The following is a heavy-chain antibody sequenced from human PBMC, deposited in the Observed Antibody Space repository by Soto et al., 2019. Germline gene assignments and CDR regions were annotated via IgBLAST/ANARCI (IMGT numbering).Heavy chain of an antibody. D-gene: IGHD4-17*01. Sequence: EVQLVESGGGLVQPGGSLRLSCAASGFSVSSNYMSWVRQAPGKGLECVSLIYSGGSTYYADSVKGRFTISRHNFNNTLYLQMNSLRSDDTAVYYCATRSVTAPRWGQGTRVTVS. V-gene: IGHV3-53*04. CDR1: GFSVSSNY. CDR2: IYSGGST. CDR3: ATRSVTAPR. J-gene: IGHJ4*02.